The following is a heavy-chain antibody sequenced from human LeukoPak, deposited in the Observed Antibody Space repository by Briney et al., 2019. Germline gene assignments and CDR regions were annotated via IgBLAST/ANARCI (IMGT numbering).Heavy chain of an antibody. CDR2: ISGSGGST. D-gene: IGHD3-22*01. J-gene: IGHJ4*02. Sequence: AGGSLRLSCAASGFTFSSYGMSWVRQAPGKGLEWVSAISGSGGSTYYADSVKGRFTISRDNSKNTLYLQMNSLRAEDTAVYYCAEDRYYYDSSGSPFDYWGQGTLVTVSS. CDR3: AEDRYYYDSSGSPFDY. V-gene: IGHV3-23*01. CDR1: GFTFSSYG.